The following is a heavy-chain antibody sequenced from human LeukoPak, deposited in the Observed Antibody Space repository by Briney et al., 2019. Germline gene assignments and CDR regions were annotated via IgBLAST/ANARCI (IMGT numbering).Heavy chain of an antibody. V-gene: IGHV3-23*01. CDR1: GFTFSSSS. Sequence: AGSLRLSCAAAGFTFSSSSMSWVRQAPGKGLEWVSALTGSGGSTYYADSVKGRFTISRDNSKKTLFLQMNSLRAEDTAVYYCAKDLAPAAYWGQGTLVTVSS. D-gene: IGHD2-2*01. CDR3: AKDLAPAAY. J-gene: IGHJ4*02. CDR2: LTGSGGST.